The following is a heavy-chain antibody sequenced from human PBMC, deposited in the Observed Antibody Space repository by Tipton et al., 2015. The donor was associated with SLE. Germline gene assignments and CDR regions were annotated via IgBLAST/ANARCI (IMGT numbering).Heavy chain of an antibody. CDR1: GFTLRNYA. CDR3: AKSGSSQSDY. V-gene: IGHV3-23*03. J-gene: IGHJ4*02. CDR2: IYSDGTT. D-gene: IGHD5-12*01. Sequence: SLRLSCAASGFTLRNYAMSWVRQAPGKGLEWVSVIYSDGTTDYSDSVKGRFTISRDNSKNTLYLQMNSLRAEDTAVYFCAKSGSSQSDYWGQGTLVTVSS.